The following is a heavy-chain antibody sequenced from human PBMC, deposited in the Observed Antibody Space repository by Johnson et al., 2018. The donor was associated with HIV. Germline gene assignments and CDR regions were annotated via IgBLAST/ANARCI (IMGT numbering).Heavy chain of an antibody. D-gene: IGHD3-22*01. CDR1: GFTFDDYA. Sequence: VQLVESGGGLVQPSRSLRLSCAASGFTFDDYAMHWVRQAPGKGLEWVSGISWNRGSIGYADSVKGRFTISRDNAKNSLYLQMNSLKAEDTALYYCAKDIGHDSSGYYWTGAFDIWGQGTMVTVSS. J-gene: IGHJ3*02. CDR2: ISWNRGSI. V-gene: IGHV3-9*01. CDR3: AKDIGHDSSGYYWTGAFDI.